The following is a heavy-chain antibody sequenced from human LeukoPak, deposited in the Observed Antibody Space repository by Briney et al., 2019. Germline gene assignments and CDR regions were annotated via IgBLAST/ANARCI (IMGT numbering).Heavy chain of an antibody. D-gene: IGHD2-15*01. J-gene: IGHJ4*02. CDR1: GFTFSSYW. CDR3: ARAKDPLPSSLFASDY. Sequence: GGSLRLSCAAFGFTFSSYWMSWVRQAPGKGLEWVASIKQDGSEKYYVDSVKGRFTISRDNAKNSLSLQMNSLRAEDTAVYYCARAKDPLPSSLFASDYWGQGILVTVSS. CDR2: IKQDGSEK. V-gene: IGHV3-7*03.